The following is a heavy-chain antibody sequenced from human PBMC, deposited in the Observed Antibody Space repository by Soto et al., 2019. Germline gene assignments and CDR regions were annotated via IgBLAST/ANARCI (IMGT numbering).Heavy chain of an antibody. CDR2: IYHSGST. J-gene: IGHJ3*02. Sequence: SQLLCLTWAVAGGSISSRGYSWSWIRQPPGKGLEWIGYIYHSGSTYYNPSLKSRVTISVDRSKNQFSLKLSSVTAADTAVYYCARTPDIWGQGTMVTVSS. CDR3: ARTPDI. V-gene: IGHV4-30-2*01. CDR1: GGSISSRGYS.